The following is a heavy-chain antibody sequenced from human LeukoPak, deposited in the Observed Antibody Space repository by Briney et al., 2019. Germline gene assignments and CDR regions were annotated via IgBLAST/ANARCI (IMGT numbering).Heavy chain of an antibody. CDR1: GNTFTNYY. D-gene: IGHD3-9*01. CDR2: INPSAGTT. Sequence: ASVKVSCKASGNTFTNYYMHWVRQAPGQGLEWMGIINPSAGTTTYAQKFKGRVSMTRDMSISTVYMKLSSLTSDDTAVYYCARAPGYFVWPYFDYWGQGTLVTVSA. CDR3: ARAPGYFVWPYFDY. J-gene: IGHJ4*02. V-gene: IGHV1-46*01.